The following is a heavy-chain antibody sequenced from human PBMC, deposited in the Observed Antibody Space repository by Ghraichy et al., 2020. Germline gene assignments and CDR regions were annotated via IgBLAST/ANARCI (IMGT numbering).Heavy chain of an antibody. V-gene: IGHV4-39*01. CDR2: IYYSGST. CDR1: GGSISSSSYY. CDR3: ARHIYDFWRGPAPPLYYFDY. J-gene: IGHJ4*02. D-gene: IGHD3-3*01. Sequence: SETLSLTCTVSGGSISSSSYYWGWIRQPPGKGLEWIGSIYYSGSTYYNPSLKSRVTISVDTSKNQFSLKLSSVTAADTAVYYCARHIYDFWRGPAPPLYYFDYWGQGTLVTVSS.